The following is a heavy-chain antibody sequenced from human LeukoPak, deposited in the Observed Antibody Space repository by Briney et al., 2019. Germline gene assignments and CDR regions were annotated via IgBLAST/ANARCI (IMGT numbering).Heavy chain of an antibody. D-gene: IGHD3-3*01. Sequence: SETLSLTCAVYGGSFSGYYWSWIRQPPGKGLEWIGYIYYSGSTNYNPSLKSRVTISVDTSKNQFSLKLSSVTAADTAVYYCARGVYDFWSGYSGGGMDVWGQGTTVTVSS. CDR3: ARGVYDFWSGYSGGGMDV. CDR2: IYYSGST. J-gene: IGHJ6*02. V-gene: IGHV4-59*01. CDR1: GGSFSGYY.